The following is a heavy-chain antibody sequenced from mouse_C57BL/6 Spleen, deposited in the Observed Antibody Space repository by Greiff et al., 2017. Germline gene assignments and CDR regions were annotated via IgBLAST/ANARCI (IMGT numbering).Heavy chain of an antibody. J-gene: IGHJ3*01. CDR1: GYTFTSYW. CDR2: INPSSGYT. D-gene: IGHD1-1*01. CDR3: ARDDYGSSHCFAY. Sequence: QVQLQQSGAELAKPGASVKLSCKASGYTFTSYWMHWVNQRPGQGLEWIGYINPSSGYTKYNQKFKDKATLTADKSSSTAYMQLSSLTYEDSAVYYCARDDYGSSHCFAYWGQGTLVTVSA. V-gene: IGHV1-7*01.